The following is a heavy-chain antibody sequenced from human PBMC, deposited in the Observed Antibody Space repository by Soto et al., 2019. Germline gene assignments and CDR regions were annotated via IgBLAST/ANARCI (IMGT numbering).Heavy chain of an antibody. Sequence: EVQLVESGGGLVQPGGSLRLSCAASGFTFNTYWLHWVRQAPGKGLVWVSRVNMDGSTTTYADSVKGRFTISRDNAKDTVYLPMDSLRDEDTAVYYCARGAKGQWLVDYWGQGTLVTVSS. CDR3: ARGAKGQWLVDY. J-gene: IGHJ4*02. CDR2: VNMDGSTT. V-gene: IGHV3-74*01. D-gene: IGHD6-19*01. CDR1: GFTFNTYW.